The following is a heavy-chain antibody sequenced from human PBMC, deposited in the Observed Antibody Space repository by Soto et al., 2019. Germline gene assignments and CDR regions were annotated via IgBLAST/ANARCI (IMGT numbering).Heavy chain of an antibody. J-gene: IGHJ5*02. CDR2: IYWNDDK. V-gene: IGHV2-5*01. Sequence: SGPTLVNPTQTLTLTCTFSGFSLSTSGVGVGWIRQPPGKALEWLALIYWNDDKRYSPSLKSRLTITKDTSKNQVVLTMTSMDPVDTATYYCAYRPDSNAPDPWGQGTLVTVSS. D-gene: IGHD6-13*01. CDR1: GFSLSTSGVG. CDR3: AYRPDSNAPDP.